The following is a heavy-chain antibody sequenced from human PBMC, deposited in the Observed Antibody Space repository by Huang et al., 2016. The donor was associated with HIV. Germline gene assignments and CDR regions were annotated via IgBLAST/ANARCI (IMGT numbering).Heavy chain of an antibody. Sequence: QVQLEQSGPAVRKPGSSVKVSCQASGGSFSDQIISWVRQAPGQRFEWRGGIIPLFCAPAYAQEFKGLVTMTADESTATIYMELNSLTSEDTAVYYCAMSLRYQYDSRSYWGRYFDYWGQGTLVTVSS. CDR1: GGSFSDQI. J-gene: IGHJ4*02. V-gene: IGHV1-69*01. CDR3: AMSLRYQYDSRSYWGRYFDY. D-gene: IGHD3-16*01. CDR2: IIPLFCAP.